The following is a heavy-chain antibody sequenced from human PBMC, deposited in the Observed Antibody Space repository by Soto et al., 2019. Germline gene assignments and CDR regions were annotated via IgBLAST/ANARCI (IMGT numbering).Heavy chain of an antibody. J-gene: IGHJ4*02. V-gene: IGHV3-33*01. CDR1: GFTFRNYG. CDR3: ARYNSGHSDY. CDR2: IWFDGSEI. D-gene: IGHD1-26*01. Sequence: QVYLVQSGGGVVQPGRSLRLSCAASGFTFRNYGMHWVRQAPGRGLEWVAVIWFDGSEIYYADSVKGRFTISRDNSNSALCLQMDYLRAEDTAMYYCARYNSGHSDYWGQGTPVTVSS.